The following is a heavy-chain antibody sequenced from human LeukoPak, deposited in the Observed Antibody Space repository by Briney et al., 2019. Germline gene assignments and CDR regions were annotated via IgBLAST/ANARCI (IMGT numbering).Heavy chain of an antibody. CDR1: GFTFSSYA. J-gene: IGHJ5*02. D-gene: IGHD2-2*01. CDR3: AKDHCSSTSCYRWNWFDP. Sequence: GGSLRLSCAASGFTFSSYAMHWVRQAPGKGLEWVSGISWNSGSIGYADSVKGRFTISRDNAKNSLYLQMNSLRAEDTALYYCAKDHCSSTSCYRWNWFDPWGQGTLVTVSS. V-gene: IGHV3-9*01. CDR2: ISWNSGSI.